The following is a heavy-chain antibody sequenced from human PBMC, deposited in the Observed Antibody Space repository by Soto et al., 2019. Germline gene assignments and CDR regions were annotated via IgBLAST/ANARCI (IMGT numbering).Heavy chain of an antibody. Sequence: QVQLVESGGGVVQSGTSLRLSCAASGFPFSSYGMHWVRQAPGKGLEWVAQISYDGSNKFYGDSVKGRFTISRDNSKNSLYLQMSSLRAEDTAVYYCAGGQYYFDYCGQGTVVSVSS. J-gene: IGHJ4*02. CDR3: AGGQYYFDY. V-gene: IGHV3-30*03. D-gene: IGHD2-15*01. CDR1: GFPFSSYG. CDR2: ISYDGSNK.